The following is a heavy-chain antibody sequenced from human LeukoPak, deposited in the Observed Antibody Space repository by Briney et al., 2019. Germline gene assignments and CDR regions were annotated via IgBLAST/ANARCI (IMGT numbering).Heavy chain of an antibody. D-gene: IGHD2-15*01. CDR2: IYSADTT. V-gene: IGHV3-66*01. Sequence: GGSLRLSCAASGFTFTDFYMNWVRQAPGKGLEWVSIIYSADTTYYADSVRGRFTISRDNSKNTLYLQMNSLRAEDSAVYYCAREDRWMGGFDYWGQGTLVTVSS. CDR3: AREDRWMGGFDY. CDR1: GFTFTDFY. J-gene: IGHJ4*02.